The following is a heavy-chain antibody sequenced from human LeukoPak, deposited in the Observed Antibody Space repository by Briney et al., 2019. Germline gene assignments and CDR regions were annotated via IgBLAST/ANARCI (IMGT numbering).Heavy chain of an antibody. D-gene: IGHD2-15*01. Sequence: GGSLRLSCAASGFTFSSSAMTWVRQAPGKGLEWVSSISDSGGYTYYADSVKGRFTISRDNSKNTLYLQMNSLGAEDTAVYYCAKSPLAYCSGSSCHLYFDYWGQGTLVTVSS. V-gene: IGHV3-23*01. CDR2: ISDSGGYT. CDR1: GFTFSSSA. J-gene: IGHJ4*02. CDR3: AKSPLAYCSGSSCHLYFDY.